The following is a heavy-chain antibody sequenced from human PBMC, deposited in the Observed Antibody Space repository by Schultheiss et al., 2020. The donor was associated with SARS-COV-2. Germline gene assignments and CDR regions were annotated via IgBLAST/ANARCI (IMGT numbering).Heavy chain of an antibody. J-gene: IGHJ4*02. V-gene: IGHV3-33*05. D-gene: IGHD3-9*01. Sequence: GGSLRLSCAASGFTLSSSGMHWVRQAPGKGLEWVAVISYDGSNKYYGDSVKGRFTISRDNSKNTLYLQMNSLRVEDTAVYYCARDYGRNDILTGYYRYWGQGTLVTVSS. CDR2: ISYDGSNK. CDR1: GFTLSSSG. CDR3: ARDYGRNDILTGYYRY.